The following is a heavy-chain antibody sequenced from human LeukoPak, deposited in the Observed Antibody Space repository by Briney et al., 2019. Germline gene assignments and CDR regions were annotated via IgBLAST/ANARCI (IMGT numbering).Heavy chain of an antibody. CDR1: GFTFSSYS. Sequence: GGSLRLSCAASGFTFSSYSMNWVRQAPGKGLEWVSSISSSSSYIYYADSVKGRFTISRDNAKNSLYLQMNSLRAEDTAVYYCARDIVADYYFDYWGQGTLVTVSS. D-gene: IGHD2-15*01. CDR3: ARDIVADYYFDY. CDR2: ISSSSSYI. V-gene: IGHV3-21*01. J-gene: IGHJ4*02.